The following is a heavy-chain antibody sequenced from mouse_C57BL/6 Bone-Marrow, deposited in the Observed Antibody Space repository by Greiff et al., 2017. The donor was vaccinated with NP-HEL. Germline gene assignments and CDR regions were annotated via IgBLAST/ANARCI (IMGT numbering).Heavy chain of an antibody. J-gene: IGHJ3*01. V-gene: IGHV1-15*01. CDR2: IDPETGGT. Sequence: VQLQQSGAELVRPGASVTLSCKASGYTFTDYEMHWVKQTPVHGLEWIGAIDPETGGTAYNQKFKGKAILTADKSSSTAYMELRSLTSEDSAVYDCTSPFYGNYGPWFAYWGQGTLVTVSA. CDR3: TSPFYGNYGPWFAY. D-gene: IGHD2-1*01. CDR1: GYTFTDYE.